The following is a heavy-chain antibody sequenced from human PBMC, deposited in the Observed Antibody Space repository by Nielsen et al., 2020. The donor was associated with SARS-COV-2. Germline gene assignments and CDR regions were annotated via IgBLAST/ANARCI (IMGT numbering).Heavy chain of an antibody. CDR3: ARPYRDGYNFYYFDY. V-gene: IGHV4-39*07. D-gene: IGHD5-24*01. J-gene: IGHJ4*02. CDR2: IYYSGTT. Sequence: SETLSLTCTVSGGSVSSTIFYWGWIRQSPGKGLEWIGTIYYSGTTYYNPSLEGRVTISLDTSKNQFSLKLTSVTVADTAVYYCARPYRDGYNFYYFDYWGQGTLVTVSS. CDR1: GGSVSSTIFY.